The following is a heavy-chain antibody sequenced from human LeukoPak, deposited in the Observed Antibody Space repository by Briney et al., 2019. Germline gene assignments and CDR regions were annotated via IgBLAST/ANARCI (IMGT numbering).Heavy chain of an antibody. Sequence: GASVKVSCKASGYTFTSYGISWVRQAPGQGLEWMGWISAYNGNTNYAQKLQGRVTMTTDTSTSTAYMELRSLRSDDTAVYYCARDYDFWSGYYTEGGNWFDPWGQGTLVTVSS. CDR1: GYTFTSYG. V-gene: IGHV1-18*01. CDR2: ISAYNGNT. D-gene: IGHD3-3*01. CDR3: ARDYDFWSGYYTEGGNWFDP. J-gene: IGHJ5*02.